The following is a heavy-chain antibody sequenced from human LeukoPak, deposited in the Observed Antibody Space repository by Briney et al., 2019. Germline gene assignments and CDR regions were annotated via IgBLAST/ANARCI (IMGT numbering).Heavy chain of an antibody. J-gene: IGHJ4*02. CDR2: IRFNGSNK. Sequence: GGSLRLSCAASGFTFSSFGMHWVRQAPGKGLEWVAFIRFNGSNKYYTDSVKGRFTISRDNSKSTLSLQMNSLRPGDTAVFYCARDLGMGTRIDFRGQGTLVTVSS. CDR3: ARDLGMGTRIDF. D-gene: IGHD5-24*01. CDR1: GFTFSSFG. V-gene: IGHV3-30*02.